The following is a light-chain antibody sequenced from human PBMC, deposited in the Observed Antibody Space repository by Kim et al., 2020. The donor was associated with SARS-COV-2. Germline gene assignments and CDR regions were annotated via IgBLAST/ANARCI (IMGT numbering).Light chain of an antibody. CDR2: TAS. J-gene: IGKJ4*01. V-gene: IGKV1-17*03. CDR3: LQHNSFPLT. Sequence: ASVGDRVTMTWRASQGIIDYLALFQQKPGKVPKRLIYTASSLESGVPSRFSGSGSGTEFTLTISSLQPEDFATYYCLQHNSFPLTFGGGTKVDIK. CDR1: QGIIDY.